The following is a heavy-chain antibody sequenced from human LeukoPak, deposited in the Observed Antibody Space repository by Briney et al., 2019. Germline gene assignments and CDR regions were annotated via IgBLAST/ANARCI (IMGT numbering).Heavy chain of an antibody. J-gene: IGHJ4*02. CDR3: ARANYYDSTGYLPVVYPSDY. D-gene: IGHD3-22*01. CDR1: GGSFSGYY. CDR2: IYHSGST. V-gene: IGHV4-34*01. Sequence: SETLSLTCAVYGGSFSGYYWSWIRQDPAKGLEWIGYIYHSGSTYYNPSLKSRVTMSLDTSKNQFSLKLRSVTAADTAVYYCARANYYDSTGYLPVVYPSDYWGQGTLVTVSS.